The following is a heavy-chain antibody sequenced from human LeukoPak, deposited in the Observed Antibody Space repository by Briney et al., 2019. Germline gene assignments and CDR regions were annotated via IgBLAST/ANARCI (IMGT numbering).Heavy chain of an antibody. D-gene: IGHD4-11*01. V-gene: IGHV3-33*06. CDR3: AKAHYRNLPYYFYAMDV. CDR2: IWYDGSNE. CDR1: GFIFSSYG. Sequence: PGGSLRLSCAASGFIFSSYGMHWVRQAPGKGLEWVAVIWYDGSNEYYADSVKGRFTISRDNSKNTLYLQMNSLRAEDTALYYCAKAHYRNLPYYFYAMDVWGQGTTVTVSS. J-gene: IGHJ6*02.